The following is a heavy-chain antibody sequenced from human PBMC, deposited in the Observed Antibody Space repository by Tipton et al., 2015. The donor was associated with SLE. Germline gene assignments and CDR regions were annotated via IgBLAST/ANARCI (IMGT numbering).Heavy chain of an antibody. CDR3: ARSPRGMATIGGSDV. CDR2: IYYSGRN. CDR1: GGSISSHY. Sequence: TLSLTCTVSGGSISSHYWSWIRQPPGRGLAWIVDIYYSGRNNYNPSLKSRGTTSVDTSKNQFSLKLSSVTAADTAVYYCARSPRGMATIGGSDVWGQGTTVTVSS. D-gene: IGHD5-24*01. V-gene: IGHV4-59*11. J-gene: IGHJ6*02.